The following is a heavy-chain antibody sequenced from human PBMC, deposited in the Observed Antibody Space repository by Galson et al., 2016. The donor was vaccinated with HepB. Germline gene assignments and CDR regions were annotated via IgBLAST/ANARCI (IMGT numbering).Heavy chain of an antibody. CDR3: AKDMHSNYGGNSEVGYYYGMDV. D-gene: IGHD4-23*01. Sequence: SLRLSCAASGLSFDDYAMHWVRQRPGKGLEWVVSLNWNSGNIAYGDSVKGRFTISRDNAKNSLFLQMNSLRGEDTALYYCAKDMHSNYGGNSEVGYYYGMDVWGQGTTVTVSS. V-gene: IGHV3-9*01. CDR1: GLSFDDYA. J-gene: IGHJ6*02. CDR2: LNWNSGNI.